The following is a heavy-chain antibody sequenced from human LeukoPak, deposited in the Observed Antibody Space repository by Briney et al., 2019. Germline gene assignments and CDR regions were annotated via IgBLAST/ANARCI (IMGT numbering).Heavy chain of an antibody. CDR1: GGSISSYY. Sequence: PSETLSLTCTVSGGSISSYYWNWIRQPPGKGLEWLGYIHYSGSTKHNASLESRVTISLDTAKNQFSLRLSSLTAADTAVYYCARGEGQAVSAFDYWGQGMLVTVSS. J-gene: IGHJ4*02. CDR2: IHYSGST. CDR3: ARGEGQAVSAFDY. D-gene: IGHD2-21*02. V-gene: IGHV4-59*01.